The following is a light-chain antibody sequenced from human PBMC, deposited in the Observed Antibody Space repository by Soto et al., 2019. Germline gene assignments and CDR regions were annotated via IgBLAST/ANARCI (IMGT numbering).Light chain of an antibody. CDR3: QQRGTWPPLS. J-gene: IGKJ4*01. Sequence: ETVLTQSPATLSLSPGDRAILSCRASQRVGGNLAWYQQKPGQAPRLLIYDASSRASGIPARFSGSGSGTDCTLTIGNLEPEDVAAYYCQQRGTWPPLSFGGGTKVEMK. CDR2: DAS. V-gene: IGKV3-11*01. CDR1: QRVGGN.